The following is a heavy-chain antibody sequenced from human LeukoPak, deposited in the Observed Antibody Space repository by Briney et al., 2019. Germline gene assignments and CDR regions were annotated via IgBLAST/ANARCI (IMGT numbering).Heavy chain of an antibody. J-gene: IGHJ4*02. CDR3: ARSLRYYDSSGYYPAIKYYFDY. V-gene: IGHV4-38-2*02. Sequence: SETLSLTCTVSGYSISSGYYWGWIRQPPGKGLEWIGSIYHSGSTYYNPSLKSRVTISVDTSKNQFSLKLSSVTAADTAVYYCARSLRYYDSSGYYPAIKYYFDYWGQGTLVTVSS. CDR1: GYSISSGYY. CDR2: IYHSGST. D-gene: IGHD3-22*01.